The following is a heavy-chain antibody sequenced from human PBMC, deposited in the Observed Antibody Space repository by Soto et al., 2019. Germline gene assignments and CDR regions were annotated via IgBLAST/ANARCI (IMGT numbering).Heavy chain of an antibody. CDR3: AKVRPLRDCTRTSCLGAFDI. V-gene: IGHV3-23*01. J-gene: IGHJ3*02. D-gene: IGHD2-2*01. CDR2: IPASGDTT. CDR1: GFTFSSYA. Sequence: EVQLLESGGGLVQPGGSLRLSCAASGFTFSSYAMSWVRQAPGNGLEWDSAIPASGDTTYYADFVKGRFTISRDNSKSTMYFQMHSLRAEDTAVYYCAKVRPLRDCTRTSCLGAFDIWGQGTMGTVSS.